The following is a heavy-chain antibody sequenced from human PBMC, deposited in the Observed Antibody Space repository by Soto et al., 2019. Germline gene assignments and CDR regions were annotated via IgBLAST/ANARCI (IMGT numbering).Heavy chain of an antibody. CDR2: IWYDGSNK. D-gene: IGHD3-16*02. V-gene: IGHV3-33*01. CDR1: GFTFSSYG. CDR3: ARAVMITFGGVIDNDAFDI. J-gene: IGHJ3*02. Sequence: PGGSLRLSCAASGFTFSSYGMHWVRQAPGKGLEWVAVIWYDGSNKYYADYVKGRFTISRDNSKNTLYLQMNSLRAEDTAVYFCARAVMITFGGVIDNDAFDIWGQGTMVTVSS.